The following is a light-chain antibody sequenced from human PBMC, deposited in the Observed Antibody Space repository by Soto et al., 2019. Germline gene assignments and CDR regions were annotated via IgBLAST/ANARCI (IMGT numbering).Light chain of an antibody. CDR1: QSVSSSY. CDR3: QQRSNWPIT. Sequence: EIVLTQSPGTLSLSPGERSTLSCMASQSVSSSYLAWYQQKPGQAPRLLIYGAFNRATGIPARFSGSGSGTDFTLTISSLEPEDFVVYYCQQRSNWPITFGQGTRLEIK. J-gene: IGKJ5*01. CDR2: GAF. V-gene: IGKV3D-20*02.